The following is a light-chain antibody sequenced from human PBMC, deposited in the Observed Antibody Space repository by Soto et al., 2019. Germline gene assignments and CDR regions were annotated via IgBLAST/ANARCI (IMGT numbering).Light chain of an antibody. V-gene: IGKV1-12*01. CDR1: QGIDSC. CDR3: QQNYRATPWT. J-gene: IGKJ1*01. Sequence: DIQMTQSPSSVSSSVGERVTITCRASQGIDSCLAWYQQKPGKAPKLLIYAASSLQSGVPSRFSGSGSGTEFTLTISSLQPDDFATYYCQQNYRATPWTFGQGTKVDIK. CDR2: AAS.